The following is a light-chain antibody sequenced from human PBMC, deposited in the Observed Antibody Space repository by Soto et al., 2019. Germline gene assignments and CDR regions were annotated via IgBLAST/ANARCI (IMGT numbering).Light chain of an antibody. CDR2: GAS. J-gene: IGKJ1*01. CDR1: QSVSNNY. V-gene: IGKV3-20*01. CDR3: QQYGSSGT. Sequence: EIVLTQSPGTLSLSPGERATLSCRASQSVSNNYLAWYQQKPGQAPRLLIYGASIRATGIPDRFSGSGSGTDFTLTISRLELEDFAVYYCQQYGSSGTFGQGTKVVVK.